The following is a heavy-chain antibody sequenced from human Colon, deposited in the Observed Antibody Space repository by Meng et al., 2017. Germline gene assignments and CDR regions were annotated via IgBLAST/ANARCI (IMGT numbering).Heavy chain of an antibody. CDR2: IHTTGTT. D-gene: IGHD3-16*01. CDR3: SRGNYYVDFDV. V-gene: IGHV4-61*02. CDR1: GASINSGTYY. J-gene: IGHJ4*02. Sequence: GQLQESGPGLVKPSQTLSLPCGVSGASINSGTYYWSWLRQSAGKGLEWIGRIHTTGTTDYNPSVKSRVTISVDRSRNQFSLNMNSVTAADTAVYYCSRGNYYVDFDVWGQGTLVTVSS.